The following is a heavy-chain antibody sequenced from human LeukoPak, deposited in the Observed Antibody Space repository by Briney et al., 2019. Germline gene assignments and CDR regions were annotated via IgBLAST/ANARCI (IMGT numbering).Heavy chain of an antibody. Sequence: PSETLSLTCTVSGGSISSNSYYWGWIRQPPGKGLEWIGSIYYSGSTYYNPSLKNRLTISVDTSKNQFSLKLSSVTAADTAVYYCARVCSSTSWPFYYYYYMDVWGKGTTVTVSS. V-gene: IGHV4-39*01. D-gene: IGHD2-2*01. J-gene: IGHJ6*03. CDR2: IYYSGST. CDR3: ARVCSSTSWPFYYYYYMDV. CDR1: GGSISSNSYY.